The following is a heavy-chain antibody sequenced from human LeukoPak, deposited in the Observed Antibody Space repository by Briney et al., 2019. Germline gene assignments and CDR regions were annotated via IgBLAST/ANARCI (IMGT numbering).Heavy chain of an antibody. J-gene: IGHJ6*02. D-gene: IGHD5-18*01. CDR1: GFHFGGYA. CDR3: TRGPRIQLWFDDHYYGMDV. Sequence: GGPLRLSCTASGFHFGGYAMIGVRQAPPKGLDGVGFISSKAYGGTTEYAASVKGRFTISRDDSKSIAYLQMNSLKTEDTAVYYCTRGPRIQLWFDDHYYGMDVWGQGTTVTVSS. V-gene: IGHV3-49*04. CDR2: ISSKAYGGTT.